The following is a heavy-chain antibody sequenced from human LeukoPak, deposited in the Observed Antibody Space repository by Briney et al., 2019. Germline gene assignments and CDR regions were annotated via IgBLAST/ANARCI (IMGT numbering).Heavy chain of an antibody. CDR3: ARAADGGQPLGTFDY. V-gene: IGHV3-20*04. D-gene: IGHD6-13*01. J-gene: IGHJ4*02. CDR1: GFTFDDHG. Sequence: GGSLRLSCAASGFTFDDHGMNWVRQAPGKGLEWVSGINWNGGSTFYADSVKGRFTISRDNARNALYLQMNSLRAEDTAVYYCARAADGGQPLGTFDYWGQGTLVTVSS. CDR2: INWNGGST.